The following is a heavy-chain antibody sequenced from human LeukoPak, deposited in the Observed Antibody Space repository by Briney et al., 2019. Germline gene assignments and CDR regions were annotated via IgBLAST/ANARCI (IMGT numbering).Heavy chain of an antibody. V-gene: IGHV3-9*01. CDR1: GFTFDDYA. CDR2: ISWNSGSI. D-gene: IGHD6-19*01. Sequence: PRGSLRLSCAASGFTFDDYAMHGGRRAPGEGLQGVSGISWNSGSIGYADSVKGRFTISRDNAKNSLYLQMNSLRAEDTALYYCAKGSSGWYGYYYYMDVWGKGTTVTVSS. CDR3: AKGSSGWYGYYYYMDV. J-gene: IGHJ6*03.